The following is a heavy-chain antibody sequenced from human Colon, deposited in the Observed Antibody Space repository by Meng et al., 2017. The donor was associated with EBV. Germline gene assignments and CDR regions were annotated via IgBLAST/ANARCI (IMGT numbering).Heavy chain of an antibody. CDR3: ASLYGDSSVWYLDL. J-gene: IGHJ2*01. V-gene: IGHV4-31*11. Sequence: QVQLQESGPGLVKPSQTLSLTCAVSGDSISSGGYYWSWIRQPPGMGPEWIGYIYYSGGTYYNPSLKSRVTMSIDTSKNQFSLRLNSVTAADTAVYYCASLYGDSSVWYLDLWGRGTLVTVSS. CDR1: GDSISSGGYY. CDR2: IYYSGGT. D-gene: IGHD4-17*01.